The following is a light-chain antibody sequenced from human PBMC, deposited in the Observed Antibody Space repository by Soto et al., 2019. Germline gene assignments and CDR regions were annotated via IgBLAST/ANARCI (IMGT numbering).Light chain of an antibody. CDR2: DVT. CDR3: CSYAGSYTFL. CDR1: SSDVGGYDY. J-gene: IGLJ2*01. Sequence: QSALTQPRSVSGSPGQSVTISCTGTSSDVGGYDYVSWYQQHPGKAPKLMIYDVTKRPSGVPNRFSGSKSGNTASLTISGLKAEDEADYHCCSYAGSYTFLFGGGTKVTVL. V-gene: IGLV2-11*01.